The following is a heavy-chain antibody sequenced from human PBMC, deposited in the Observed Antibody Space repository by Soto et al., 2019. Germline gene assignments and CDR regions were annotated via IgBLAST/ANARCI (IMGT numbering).Heavy chain of an antibody. V-gene: IGHV1-69*13. Sequence: SVKVSCKASGGTFSSYAISWVRQAPGQGLEWMGGIIPIFGTANYAQKFQGRVTITADESTSTAYMELSSLRSEDTAVYYCASGSVTRYAFDIWGQGTMVTVSS. CDR3: ASGSVTRYAFDI. J-gene: IGHJ3*02. D-gene: IGHD5-18*01. CDR2: IIPIFGTA. CDR1: GGTFSSYA.